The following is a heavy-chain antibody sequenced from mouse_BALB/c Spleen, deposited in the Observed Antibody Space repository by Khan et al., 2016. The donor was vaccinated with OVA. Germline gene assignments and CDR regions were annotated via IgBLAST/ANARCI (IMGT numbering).Heavy chain of an antibody. CDR1: GYSITSGYS. D-gene: IGHD2-4*01. J-gene: IGHJ3*01. CDR2: LHYSGST. CDR3: SICYDYDWFAY. V-gene: IGHV3-1*02. Sequence: EVQLVESGPDLVKPSQSLSLTCTVTGYSITSGYSWHWLRQFPGNKLEWTGYLHYSGSTNYNPYLKSRISINRETSKNQFFLLLNSVTTEGTATYFCSICYDYDWFAYWGQGTLVTVSA.